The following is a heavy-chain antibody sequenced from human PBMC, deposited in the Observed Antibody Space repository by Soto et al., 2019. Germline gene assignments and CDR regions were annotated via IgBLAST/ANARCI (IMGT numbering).Heavy chain of an antibody. J-gene: IGHJ4*02. CDR3: TTDPPARYNWNYLFDY. V-gene: IGHV3-15*07. D-gene: IGHD1-7*01. CDR2: IKSKTDGGTT. CDR1: GFTFSNAW. Sequence: EVQLVESGEGLVKPGGSLRLSCAASGFTFSNAWMNWVRQAPGKGLEWVGRIKSKTDGGTTDYAAPVKGRFTISRDDSKNTLYLQMISLKTEDISVYYCTTDPPARYNWNYLFDYWGQGTLVTVSS.